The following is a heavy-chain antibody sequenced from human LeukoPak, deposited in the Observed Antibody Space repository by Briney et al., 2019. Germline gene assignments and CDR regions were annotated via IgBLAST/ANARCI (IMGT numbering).Heavy chain of an antibody. J-gene: IGHJ3*02. CDR2: ISPDNGDT. D-gene: IGHD6-19*01. CDR1: GYTFTTNG. V-gene: IGHV1-18*04. CDR3: ARLRGGIYSSRDAFDI. Sequence: GASVKVSCRASGYTFTTNGISWVRQAPGQGLEWMAWISPDNGDTKYAQEFQGRLTVATDTSTSTAYMELRSLRSDGTAVYYCARLRGGIYSSRDAFDIWGQGTMVIVSS.